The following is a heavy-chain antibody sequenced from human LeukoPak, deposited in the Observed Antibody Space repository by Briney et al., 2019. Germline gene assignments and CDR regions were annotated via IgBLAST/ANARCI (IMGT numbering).Heavy chain of an antibody. CDR1: GGSISSSSYY. V-gene: IGHV4-39*07. CDR2: INHSGST. J-gene: IGHJ6*03. Sequence: SETLSLTCTVSGGSISSSSYYWGWIRQPPGKGLEWIGEINHSGSTNYNPSLKSRVTISVDTSKNQFSLKLSSVTAADTAVYYCAREPSFIAAAGTSWVKTYYYYYMDVWGKGTTVTISS. CDR3: AREPSFIAAAGTSWVKTYYYYYMDV. D-gene: IGHD6-13*01.